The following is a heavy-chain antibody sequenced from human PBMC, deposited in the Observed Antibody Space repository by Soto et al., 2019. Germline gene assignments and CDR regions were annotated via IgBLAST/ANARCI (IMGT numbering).Heavy chain of an antibody. CDR1: GYTFTGYY. CDR3: ARGGIVVVPAPHLFDY. Sequence: QVQLVQSGAEVKKPGASVKVSCKASGYTFTGYYMHWVRQAPGQGLEWMGWINPNSGGTNYAQKFQGWVTMTRDPSISTAYMALSRLRSDDTAVYYCARGGIVVVPAPHLFDYWGQGTLVTVSS. J-gene: IGHJ4*02. CDR2: INPNSGGT. V-gene: IGHV1-2*04. D-gene: IGHD2-2*01.